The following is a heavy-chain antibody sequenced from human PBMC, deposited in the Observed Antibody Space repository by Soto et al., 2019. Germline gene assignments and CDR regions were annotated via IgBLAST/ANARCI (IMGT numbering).Heavy chain of an antibody. CDR3: APLSVSLSGPYGIHV. CDR2: MLYSGLT. D-gene: IGHD2-15*01. Sequence: PSETLSLTCVVSGGSISSNTYYWAWIRQAPGKGLEWIGSMLYSGLTYYNPSLKSRVTLSVDTSKNQFSVRLNSVTASDTAVYYCAPLSVSLSGPYGIHVWGQGTTVTVSS. V-gene: IGHV4-39*01. CDR1: GGSISSNTYY. J-gene: IGHJ6*02.